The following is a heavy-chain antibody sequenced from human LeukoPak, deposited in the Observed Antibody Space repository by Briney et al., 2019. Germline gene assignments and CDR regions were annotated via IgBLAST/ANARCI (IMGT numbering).Heavy chain of an antibody. J-gene: IGHJ3*02. CDR3: AGVADYYDSSGYPDAFDI. Sequence: PGGSLRLSCAASGFTVSSNYMSWVRQAPGKGLEWVSVIYSGGSTYYADSVKGRFTISRDNSKNTLYLQMNSLRAEDTAVYYCAGVADYYDSSGYPDAFDIWGQGTMVTVSS. V-gene: IGHV3-53*01. CDR1: GFTVSSNY. D-gene: IGHD3-22*01. CDR2: IYSGGST.